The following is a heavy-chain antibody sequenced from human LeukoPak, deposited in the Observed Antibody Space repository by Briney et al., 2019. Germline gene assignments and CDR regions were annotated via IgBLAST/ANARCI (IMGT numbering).Heavy chain of an antibody. CDR2: IDGSGGSA. CDR3: AKDGPDWGSYFDS. Sequence: GWSLRLSCAASGFTFSSYTMNWVPEAPGEGLEWVSSIDGSGGSAHYADSVKGRFTISRDNSKNTLYLQMNTLRAEDTAVYYCAKDGPDWGSYFDSWGQGTLVTVSS. J-gene: IGHJ4*02. V-gene: IGHV3-23*01. D-gene: IGHD7-27*01. CDR1: GFTFSSYT.